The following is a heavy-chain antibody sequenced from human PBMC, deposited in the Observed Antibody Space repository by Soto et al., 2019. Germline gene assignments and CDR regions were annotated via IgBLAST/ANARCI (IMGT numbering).Heavy chain of an antibody. Sequence: QVQLQESGPGLVKPSETLSLTCTVSDGSVSSVSFYWSWIRQPPGKGLEWIGYISYSGSANYNPSLKSRVTISIDTSENRFSLRLSSVTAGDTAVYYCARGDAINWFDSWGQGTTVTVSS. D-gene: IGHD2-2*01. CDR1: DGSVSSVSFY. CDR3: ARGDAINWFDS. CDR2: ISYSGSA. J-gene: IGHJ5*01. V-gene: IGHV4-61*01.